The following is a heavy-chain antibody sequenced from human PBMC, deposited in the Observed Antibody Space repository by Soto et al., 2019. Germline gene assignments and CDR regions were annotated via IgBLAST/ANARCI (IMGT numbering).Heavy chain of an antibody. CDR1: GFDFGSFG. J-gene: IGHJ6*02. Sequence: SVKVSCKASGFDFGSFGIQFLRQTRGRGLEWIGWIVVVSGSTNYARQFQGRVAISRDMSSSTAYLDLYDLKSDDTAVYFCSADHPHMAMGWPAWGQGTTVTVSS. CDR2: IVVVSGST. D-gene: IGHD1-26*01. CDR3: SADHPHMAMGWPA. V-gene: IGHV1-58*02.